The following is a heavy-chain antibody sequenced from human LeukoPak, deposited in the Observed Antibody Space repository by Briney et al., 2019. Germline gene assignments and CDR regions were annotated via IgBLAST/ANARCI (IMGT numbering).Heavy chain of an antibody. Sequence: ASVKVSCKASGYTFTSYYMHWVRQAPGQGLEWMGIINPSGGSTSYAQKFQGRVTMTRDTSTSTVYMELSSLRSEDTAVYYCASADCYYDSSGFSNRGDAFDIWGQGTMVTVSS. CDR1: GYTFTSYY. V-gene: IGHV1-46*01. J-gene: IGHJ3*02. CDR3: ASADCYYDSSGFSNRGDAFDI. D-gene: IGHD3-22*01. CDR2: INPSGGST.